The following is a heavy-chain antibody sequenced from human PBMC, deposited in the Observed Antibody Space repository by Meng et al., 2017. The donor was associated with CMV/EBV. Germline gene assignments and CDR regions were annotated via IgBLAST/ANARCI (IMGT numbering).Heavy chain of an antibody. D-gene: IGHD6-13*01. J-gene: IGHJ6*02. CDR2: IYYSGST. CDR3: ARAAGSSWYRDYYYGMDA. V-gene: IGHV4-59*01. CDR1: GGSISSYY. Sequence: ESLMISCTVSGGSISSYYWSWIRQPPGKGLEWIGYIYYSGSTNYNPSLQSRVTISVDTSKNQFSLKLSPVTAADTAVYYCARAAGSSWYRDYYYGMDAWGQGTTVTVSS.